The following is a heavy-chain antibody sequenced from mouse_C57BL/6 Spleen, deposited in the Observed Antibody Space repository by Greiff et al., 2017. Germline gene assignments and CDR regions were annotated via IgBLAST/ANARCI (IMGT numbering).Heavy chain of an antibody. CDR1: GFTFSSYT. CDR2: ISGCGGNT. CDR3: ARQDYYSNYGYAMDD. D-gene: IGHD2-5*01. Sequence: VQLVESGGGLVKPGGSLKLSCAASGFTFSSYTMSWVRQTPEKRLEWVATISGCGGNTYYHDSVKGRFTISRDNAKHTLYLQMSRMRSNDTALYYCARQDYYSNYGYAMDDWGQGTSVTVSS. V-gene: IGHV5-9*01. J-gene: IGHJ4*01.